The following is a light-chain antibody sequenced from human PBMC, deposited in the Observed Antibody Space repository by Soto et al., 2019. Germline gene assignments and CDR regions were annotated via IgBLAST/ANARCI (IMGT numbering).Light chain of an antibody. CDR1: QSVSSNY. V-gene: IGKV3-20*01. CDR3: QQYCSSPRT. CDR2: GAS. J-gene: IGKJ1*01. Sequence: EIVLTQSPGTLSLSPGEGATLSCRASQSVSSNYLAWFQQKPVQAPRLLIYGASTRATGIPDRFSGSLSGTDFTITISRLEPEVFALYDCQQYCSSPRTFGQGTKVEIK.